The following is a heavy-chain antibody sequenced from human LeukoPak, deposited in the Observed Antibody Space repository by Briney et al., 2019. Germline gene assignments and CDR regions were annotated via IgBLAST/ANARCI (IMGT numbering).Heavy chain of an antibody. CDR2: INQDGSEK. V-gene: IGHV3-7*01. D-gene: IGHD3-16*01. CDR1: GFTFTTYW. Sequence: GGPLRLSCAASGFTFTTYWMAWVRQAPGKGLEWVANINQDGSEKWYVDSVKGRFTISRDNAKNSLYLQMNSLRAEDTAVYYCARTDLVRSFDYWGQGTLVIVSS. J-gene: IGHJ4*02. CDR3: ARTDLVRSFDY.